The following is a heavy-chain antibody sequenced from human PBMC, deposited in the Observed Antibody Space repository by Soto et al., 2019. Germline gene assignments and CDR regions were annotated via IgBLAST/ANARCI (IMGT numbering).Heavy chain of an antibody. CDR2: NNPSGGST. Sequence: ASVKVSCKASGYTFTSYYMHWVRQAPGQGLEWMGINNPSGGSTSYAQKFQGRVTMTRDTSTSTVYMELSSLRSEDTAVYYCARDRPSMLGYCSSTSCYATEFDYWGQGTLVTVSS. D-gene: IGHD2-2*01. V-gene: IGHV1-46*03. CDR1: GYTFTSYY. CDR3: ARDRPSMLGYCSSTSCYATEFDY. J-gene: IGHJ4*02.